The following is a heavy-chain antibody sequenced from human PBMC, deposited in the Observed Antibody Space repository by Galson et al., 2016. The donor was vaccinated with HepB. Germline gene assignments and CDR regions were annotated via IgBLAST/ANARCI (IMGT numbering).Heavy chain of an antibody. Sequence: PALVKPTQTLTLTCTFSGFSLSTSGMCVSWIRQTPGKALAWLTRIDWDADKYSRTSLKTRLTISRDDSKNTLNLEMNSLKIEDKAVYYCIPTVSFWSGPYGIQVWGQGTTVTVSS. D-gene: IGHD3-3*01. J-gene: IGHJ6*02. CDR3: IPTVSFWSGPYGIQV. CDR2: IDWDADK. V-gene: IGHV2-70*11. CDR1: GFSLSTSGMC.